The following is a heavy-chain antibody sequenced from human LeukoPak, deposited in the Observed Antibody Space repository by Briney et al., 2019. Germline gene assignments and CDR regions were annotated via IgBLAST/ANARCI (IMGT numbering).Heavy chain of an antibody. J-gene: IGHJ3*02. D-gene: IGHD1-26*01. Sequence: GGSLRLSCAASGFTFSTYAIHWVRQAPGKGLEWVTVVSYDGSNKYYADSVKGRFTISRDNSKNTLYLLMNSLRAEDTAVYYCAREWKVGARFGAFDIWGQGTMVTVSS. CDR3: AREWKVGARFGAFDI. CDR2: VSYDGSNK. V-gene: IGHV3-30-3*01. CDR1: GFTFSTYA.